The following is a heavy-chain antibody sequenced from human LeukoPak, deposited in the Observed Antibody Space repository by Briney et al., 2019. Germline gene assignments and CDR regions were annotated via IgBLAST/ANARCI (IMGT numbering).Heavy chain of an antibody. CDR3: ARLINNDNSGDADTFDM. CDR2: IDCSGST. D-gene: IGHD3-22*01. V-gene: IGHV4-59*11. J-gene: IGHJ3*02. Sequence: PSETLSLTCTVSGGSMRSHYWSWIRQTPGKGLEWIGYIDCSGSTRYNPSLQSRVTISVDTSKNQFSLKLTSVTATDTAVYYCARLINNDNSGDADTFDMWGQGTVVTVFS. CDR1: GGSMRSHY.